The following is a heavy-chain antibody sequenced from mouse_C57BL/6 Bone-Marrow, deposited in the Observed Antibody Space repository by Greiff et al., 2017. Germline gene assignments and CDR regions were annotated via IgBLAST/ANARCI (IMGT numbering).Heavy chain of an antibody. CDR2: IYPGSGST. CDR3: ARPYYSIYWYFDV. Sequence: QVQLKQPGAALVKPGASVKMSCKASGYTFTSYWITWVKQRPGQGLEWIGDIYPGSGSTNYNEKFKSKATLTVDTASSTAYMQLSSLTSEDSAVYYCARPYYSIYWYFDVWGTGTTVTVSS. CDR1: GYTFTSYW. D-gene: IGHD2-5*01. J-gene: IGHJ1*03. V-gene: IGHV1-55*01.